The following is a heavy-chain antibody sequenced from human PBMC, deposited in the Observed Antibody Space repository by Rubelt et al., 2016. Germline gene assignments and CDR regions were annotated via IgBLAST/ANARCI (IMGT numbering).Heavy chain of an antibody. CDR1: GFTFSSYA. V-gene: IGHV3-30*04. CDR3: ARGDASDY. CDR2: ISYDGSNK. J-gene: IGHJ4*02. Sequence: QVQLVESGGGVVQPGRSLGLSCAASGFTFSSYAMHWVRQAPGKGLEWVAVISYDGSNKYYADSVKGRFTISRDNSKNTLYLQMNSLRAEDTAVYYCARGDASDYWGQGTLVTVSS.